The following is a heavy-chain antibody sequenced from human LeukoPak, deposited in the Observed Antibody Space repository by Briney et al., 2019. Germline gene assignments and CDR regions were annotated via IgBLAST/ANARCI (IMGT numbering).Heavy chain of an antibody. CDR1: GFTFSSYA. CDR2: ISGSGGST. CDR3: AKVISSGGSCYEY. V-gene: IGHV3-23*01. J-gene: IGHJ4*02. D-gene: IGHD2-15*01. Sequence: GGSLRLSCAAAGFTFSSYAMSWVRQAPGKGLEWVSAISGSGGSTYYADSVKGRFTISRDNSKHTLYLQMNSLRAEDTAVYYCAKVISSGGSCYEYWGQGTLVTVSS.